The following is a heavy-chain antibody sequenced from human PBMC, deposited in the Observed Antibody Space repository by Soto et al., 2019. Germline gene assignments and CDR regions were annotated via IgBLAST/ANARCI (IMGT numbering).Heavy chain of an antibody. V-gene: IGHV3-23*01. CDR3: TKEEYCGGGTCYPDY. CDR2: ISISGGTT. D-gene: IGHD2-15*01. CDR1: GFPFSNSA. Sequence: PGGSLRLSCAASGFPFSNSAMNWVRQAPGKGLEWVSGISISGGTTYYADSVKGRFTISRDNSKNTLYLQMNSLRDEDTAVYYCTKEEYCGGGTCYPDYWGQGTLVTVSS. J-gene: IGHJ4*02.